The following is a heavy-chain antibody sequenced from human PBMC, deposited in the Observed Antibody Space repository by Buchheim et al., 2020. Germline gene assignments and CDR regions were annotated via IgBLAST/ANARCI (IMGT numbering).Heavy chain of an antibody. CDR3: AREVPTVISDY. CDR1: GFKFSDYS. J-gene: IGHJ4*02. V-gene: IGHV3-48*02. D-gene: IGHD4-17*01. CDR2: IDSSSRTI. Sequence: EVQLVESGGDLVQPGGSLRLSCVVSGFKFSDYSMNWVRQAPGKGLEWISYIDSSSRTIYYADSVNGRFTVSRENAKNSLYLQMNSLTNDDAAVYYCAREVPTVISDYWGQGTL.